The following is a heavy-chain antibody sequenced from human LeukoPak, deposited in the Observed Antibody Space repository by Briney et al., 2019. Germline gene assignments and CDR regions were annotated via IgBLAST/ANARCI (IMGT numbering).Heavy chain of an antibody. CDR1: GYTFTGYY. CDR2: INPNSGGT. D-gene: IGHD3-22*01. J-gene: IGHJ4*02. CDR3: ARVIDSGGYYWHSYDY. V-gene: IGHV1-2*02. Sequence: GASVKVSCKASGYTFTGYYMHWVRQAPGQGLEWMGWINPNSGGTNYAQKFQGRGTMTRDTSISTAYMELSRLRSDDTAVYYCARVIDSGGYYWHSYDYWGQGTMVTVSS.